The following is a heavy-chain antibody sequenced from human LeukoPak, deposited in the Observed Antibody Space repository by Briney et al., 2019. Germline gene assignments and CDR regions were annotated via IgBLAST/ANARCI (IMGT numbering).Heavy chain of an antibody. J-gene: IGHJ5*02. V-gene: IGHV3-23*01. CDR1: GFTFSSYA. CDR3: AKDRGVRGVITRWFDP. Sequence: GGSLRLSCAASGFTFSSYAMNWVRQAPGEGLESVSVISDSGGTTKYADSVKGRFTISRDNSKNTLYLQMNSLRAEDTAVYYCAKDRGVRGVITRWFDPWGQGTLVTVSS. D-gene: IGHD3-10*01. CDR2: ISDSGGTT.